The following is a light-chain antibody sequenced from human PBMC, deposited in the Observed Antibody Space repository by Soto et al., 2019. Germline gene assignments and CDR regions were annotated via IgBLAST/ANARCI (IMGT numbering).Light chain of an antibody. Sequence: EIVLTQSPATLSLSPGERATLSCRASQSVSSYLAWYQQKPGQAPRLLIYDASNRATSIPARFSGSGSGTDFTLTISSLEPEDFAVYYCQQRSNWPQYTFGQGTKLEIK. CDR2: DAS. CDR3: QQRSNWPQYT. CDR1: QSVSSY. J-gene: IGKJ2*01. V-gene: IGKV3-11*01.